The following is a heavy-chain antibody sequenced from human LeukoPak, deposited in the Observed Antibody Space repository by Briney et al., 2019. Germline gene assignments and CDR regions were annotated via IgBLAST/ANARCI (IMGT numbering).Heavy chain of an antibody. CDR3: ATVYSNYLSD. CDR1: GFTFDDYG. J-gene: IGHJ4*02. V-gene: IGHV3-20*04. D-gene: IGHD4-11*01. Sequence: PGGSLRLSCAASGFTFDDYGMSWVRQAPGKGLEWVSGINWNGGSIGYADSVKGRFTISRDNAKNSLYLQMNSLRAEDTALYYCATVYSNYLSDWGQGTLVTVSS. CDR2: INWNGGSI.